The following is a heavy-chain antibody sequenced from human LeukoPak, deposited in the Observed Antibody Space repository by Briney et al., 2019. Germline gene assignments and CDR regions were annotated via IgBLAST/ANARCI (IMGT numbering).Heavy chain of an antibody. J-gene: IGHJ5*02. Sequence: GSLRLSCAASGFTFSSYEMNWVRQPPGKGLEWIGSISYSGSTYYNPSLKSRVTTSADTSKNQFSLKLNSVTAADTAVYYCARRRSSNSYSWFEPWAQGTLVTVSS. CDR2: ISYSGST. V-gene: IGHV4-39*01. CDR3: ARRRSSNSYSWFEP. CDR1: GFTFSSYE. D-gene: IGHD6-13*01.